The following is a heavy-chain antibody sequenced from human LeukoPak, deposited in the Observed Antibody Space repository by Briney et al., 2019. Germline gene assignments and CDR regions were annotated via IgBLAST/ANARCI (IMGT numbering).Heavy chain of an antibody. V-gene: IGHV3-23*01. CDR2: ISGSGGST. Sequence: GGSLRLSCAASGFTFSSYAMSWVRQAPGKGLEWVSAISGSGGSTYYADSVKGRFTISRDNSKNTLYLQMNSLRAEDTAVYYCAKDPSIVVVPAAEEIDYWGQGTLVTVSS. J-gene: IGHJ4*02. CDR3: AKDPSIVVVPAAEEIDY. CDR1: GFTFSSYA. D-gene: IGHD2-2*01.